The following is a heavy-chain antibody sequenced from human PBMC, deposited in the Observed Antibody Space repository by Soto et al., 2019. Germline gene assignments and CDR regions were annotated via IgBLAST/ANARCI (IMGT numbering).Heavy chain of an antibody. D-gene: IGHD3-22*01. CDR3: ASPAGDYDTGIFDY. CDR1: GFTFSSYW. Sequence: VQLVESGGGLVQPGGSLRLSCAASGFTFSSYWMSWVRQAPGKGLEWVANIKQDGSEKYYVDSVKGRFTISRDNAKNSLYLQMNSLRAEDTAVYYCASPAGDYDTGIFDYWGQGTLVTVSS. J-gene: IGHJ4*02. CDR2: IKQDGSEK. V-gene: IGHV3-7*01.